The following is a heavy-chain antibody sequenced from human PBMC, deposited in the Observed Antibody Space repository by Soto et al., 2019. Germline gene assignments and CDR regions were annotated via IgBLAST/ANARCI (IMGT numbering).Heavy chain of an antibody. V-gene: IGHV3-72*01. Sequence: VQLVESGGGLVQPGGSLRLSCAVSGFTFSDHYMDWVRQAPGKGLEWIGRSGNKASGYTTQYAASVRGRFTVSRDDSRNSLFLQRNSLETEDTAMYYCARGYHSFDVWGQGTTVTVSS. CDR3: ARGYHSFDV. D-gene: IGHD2-15*01. CDR1: GFTFSDHY. J-gene: IGHJ6*02. CDR2: SGNKASGYTT.